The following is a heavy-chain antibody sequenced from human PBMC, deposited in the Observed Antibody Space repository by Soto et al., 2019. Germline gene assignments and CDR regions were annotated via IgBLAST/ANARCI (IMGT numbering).Heavy chain of an antibody. V-gene: IGHV4-59*12. Sequence: SETLSLTCTVSGGSISNYYWSWIRQPPGKGLEWIGYIYYSGSTNYNPSLKSRVTISVDTSKNQFSLKLSSVTAADTAVYYCASRPSGSGFDPWGQGTLVTVSS. CDR1: GGSISNYY. CDR3: ASRPSGSGFDP. D-gene: IGHD1-26*01. J-gene: IGHJ5*02. CDR2: IYYSGST.